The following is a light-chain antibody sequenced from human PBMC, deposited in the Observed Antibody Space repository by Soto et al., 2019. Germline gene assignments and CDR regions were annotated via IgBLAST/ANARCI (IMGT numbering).Light chain of an antibody. CDR3: QQYYSYPQALT. J-gene: IGKJ4*01. CDR2: AAS. CDR1: QGISSY. V-gene: IGKV1-8*01. Sequence: AIRMTQSPSSFSASTGDRVTITCRASQGISSYLAWYQQKPGKATKLLIYAASTLQSGVPSRFSGSGSGTDFTLTISCLQSEDFATYYCQQYYSYPQALTFGGGTKVEIK.